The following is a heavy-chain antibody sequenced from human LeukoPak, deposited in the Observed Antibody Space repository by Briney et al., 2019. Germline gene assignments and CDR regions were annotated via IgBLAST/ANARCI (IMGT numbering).Heavy chain of an antibody. CDR2: INHSGST. V-gene: IGHV4-34*01. D-gene: IGHD3-16*01. CDR1: GGSFSGYY. CDR3: ARQRGVWGSYRSDIFDY. Sequence: SETLSLTCAVYGGSFSGYYWSWIRQPPGKGLEWIGEINHSGSTNYNPSLKSRVTISVDTSKNQFSLKLSSVTAADTAVYYCARQRGVWGSYRSDIFDYWGQGTLVTVSS. J-gene: IGHJ4*02.